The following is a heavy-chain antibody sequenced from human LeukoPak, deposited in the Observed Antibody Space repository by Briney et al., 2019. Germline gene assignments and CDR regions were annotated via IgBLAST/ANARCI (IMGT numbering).Heavy chain of an antibody. Sequence: SETLSLTCTVSGGSINSYWSWIRQPPGKGLEWIGYIYYSGSTNYNPSLKSRVTISVDTSKNQFSLTLNSVTAADTAVYYCARVRAVAGTPPDYWGQGTLVTVSS. CDR3: ARVRAVAGTPPDY. V-gene: IGHV4-59*08. CDR1: GGSINSY. J-gene: IGHJ4*02. D-gene: IGHD6-19*01. CDR2: IYYSGST.